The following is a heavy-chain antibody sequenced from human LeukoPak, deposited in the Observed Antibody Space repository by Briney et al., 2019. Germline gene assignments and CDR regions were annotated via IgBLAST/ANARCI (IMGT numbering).Heavy chain of an antibody. CDR3: AREFGGGRDYYGMDV. CDR2: ISSSGSTV. CDR1: GFTFSSYE. Sequence: QPGGSLRLSCAASGFTFSSYEMNWLRQAPGKGLEWVSYISSSGSTVYYADSVKGRFTISRDNAKNSLYLQMNSLRAEDTAVYYCAREFGGGRDYYGMDVWGQGTTVTVSS. J-gene: IGHJ6*02. D-gene: IGHD3-10*01. V-gene: IGHV3-48*03.